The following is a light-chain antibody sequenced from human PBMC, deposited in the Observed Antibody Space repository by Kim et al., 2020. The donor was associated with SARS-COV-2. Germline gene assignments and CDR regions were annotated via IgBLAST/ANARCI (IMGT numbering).Light chain of an antibody. CDR2: GNS. CDR3: QSYDNSLSSYV. CDR1: SSNIGAGYN. Sequence: QRVTISCTGRSSNIGAGYNVHWYHQLPTTAPKLLIYGNSSRPSGVPDRFSGSKSGTSASLAITGLQAEDEADYYCQSYDNSLSSYVFGSGTKVTVL. V-gene: IGLV1-40*01. J-gene: IGLJ1*01.